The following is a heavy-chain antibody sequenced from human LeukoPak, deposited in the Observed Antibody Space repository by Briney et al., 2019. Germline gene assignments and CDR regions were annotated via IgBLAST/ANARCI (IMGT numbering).Heavy chain of an antibody. J-gene: IGHJ4*02. CDR1: GFTFHDYG. Sequence: EGSLRLSCAASGFTFHDYGMHWVLQAPGKGLEWVSLISGDGGSRYYADSVMGLFTISRDNSKNSLYLQMNSLRTEDTALYYCARTLGYNWNYGFGYWGQGTLVTVSS. CDR3: ARTLGYNWNYGFGY. CDR2: ISGDGGSR. D-gene: IGHD1-7*01. V-gene: IGHV3-43*02.